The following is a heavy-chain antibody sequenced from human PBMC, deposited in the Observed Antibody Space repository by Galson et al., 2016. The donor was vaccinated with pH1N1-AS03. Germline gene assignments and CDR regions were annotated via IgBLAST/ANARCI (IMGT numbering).Heavy chain of an antibody. J-gene: IGHJ4*02. CDR1: GDSLDTFS. Sequence: ETLSLTCSVSGDSLDTFSWTWIRQAPGKGLEWISYMTSDMRTIKYADSVKGRFTISRDNARNSLFLQMNSLRDEDTAIYYCARSVQYSFDSWGQGVLVTVSS. D-gene: IGHD5/OR15-5a*01. CDR3: ARSVQYSFDS. CDR2: MTSDMRTI. V-gene: IGHV3-48*02.